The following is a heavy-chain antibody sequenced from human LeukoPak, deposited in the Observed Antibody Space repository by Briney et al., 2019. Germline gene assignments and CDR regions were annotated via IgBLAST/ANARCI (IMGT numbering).Heavy chain of an antibody. D-gene: IGHD3-3*01. CDR2: ISWNSGSI. J-gene: IGHJ4*02. Sequence: PGGSLRLSCAASGFTFDDYAMHWVRQAPGKGLEWVSGISWNSGSIGYADSVKGRFTISRDNAKNSLYLQMNSLRAEDMALYYCAKDRSDFWSGMMDYWGQGTLVTVSS. CDR1: GFTFDDYA. CDR3: AKDRSDFWSGMMDY. V-gene: IGHV3-9*03.